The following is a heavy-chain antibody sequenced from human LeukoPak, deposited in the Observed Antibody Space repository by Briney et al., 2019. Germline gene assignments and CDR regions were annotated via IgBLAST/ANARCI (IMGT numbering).Heavy chain of an antibody. Sequence: PSQTLSLTCAVSGRSMSSVSNSWTWIRQPPGKGLEWIGYVYYSGSSYYNPSLKSRVIISVDRSKNQFSPKVSSVTAADTAVYYCARDQQQLVPGTFDIWGQGIMVTVSS. CDR1: GRSMSSVSNS. V-gene: IGHV4-30-2*01. CDR2: VYYSGSS. CDR3: ARDQQQLVPGTFDI. J-gene: IGHJ3*02. D-gene: IGHD6-13*01.